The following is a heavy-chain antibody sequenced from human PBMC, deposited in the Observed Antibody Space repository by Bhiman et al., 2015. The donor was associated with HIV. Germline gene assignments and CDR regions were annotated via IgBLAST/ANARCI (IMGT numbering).Heavy chain of an antibody. CDR2: MKSKTEGGTT. D-gene: IGHD3-16*02. Sequence: EVQLVESGGGLVKPGGSLRVSCAASGFTFSDAWMTWVRQAPGKGLEWIGRMKSKTEGGTTDYAAPLKGRFTISRDDSKNTLYLQIKSLKTEDTAVYYCATGGNTMYYDYVWGSYRSPDAFDIWGQGTMVTVSS. CDR3: ATGGNTMYYDYVWGSYRSPDAFDI. CDR1: GFTFSDAW. J-gene: IGHJ3*02. V-gene: IGHV3-15*01.